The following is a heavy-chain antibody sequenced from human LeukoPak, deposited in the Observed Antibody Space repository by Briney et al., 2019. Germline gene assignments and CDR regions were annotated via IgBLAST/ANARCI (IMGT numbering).Heavy chain of an antibody. V-gene: IGHV3-7*01. CDR3: ARVDSSDSNFDY. Sequence: PGGSLRLSCTASGFNFNDDWLTWIRQTPEKGLEWVANINQDGGEEQYMETVKGRFTISRDNAKNTLYLQMNSLRAEDTAVYYCARVDSSDSNFDYWGQGTLVTVSS. CDR2: INQDGGEE. J-gene: IGHJ4*02. D-gene: IGHD3-22*01. CDR1: GFNFNDDW.